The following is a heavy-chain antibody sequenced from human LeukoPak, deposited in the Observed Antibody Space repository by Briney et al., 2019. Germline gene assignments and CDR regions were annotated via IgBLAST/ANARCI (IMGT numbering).Heavy chain of an antibody. CDR3: ARGVSSSWYPIDY. V-gene: IGHV4-59*01. D-gene: IGHD6-13*01. CDR2: IYYSGST. Sequence: SETLSLTCTDSGGSISTYYWSWIRQPPGRGLEWIGDIYYSGSTNYNPSLKSRVTISVDTSKNQFSLRLNSVTAADTAVHYCARGVSSSWYPIDYWGQGTLVTVSS. CDR1: GGSISTYY. J-gene: IGHJ4*02.